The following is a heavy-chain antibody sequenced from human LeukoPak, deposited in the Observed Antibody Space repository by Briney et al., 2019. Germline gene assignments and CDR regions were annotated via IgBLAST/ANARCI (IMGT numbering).Heavy chain of an antibody. CDR3: AKDAGSEIYYPFLGWRFDL. D-gene: IGHD3-10*01. Sequence: PGRSLRLSCAASGFTFSSYAMHWVRQAPGKGLEWVAVISYDGSNKYYADSVKGRVAISRDKSRDTLYLQMNSLKPEDTAVYFCAKDAGSEIYYPFLGWRFDLWGRGTVVIVSS. V-gene: IGHV3-30*09. J-gene: IGHJ2*01. CDR1: GFTFSSYA. CDR2: ISYDGSNK.